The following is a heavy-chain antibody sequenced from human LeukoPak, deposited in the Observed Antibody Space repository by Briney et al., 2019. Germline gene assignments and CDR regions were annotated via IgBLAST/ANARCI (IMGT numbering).Heavy chain of an antibody. CDR3: LFFQAEDGIRDFDPGAFDI. CDR1: GGPISSGGYS. Sequence: SETLSLTCTVSGGPISSGGYSWSWIRQHPGKGLEWMGHIYNNGCTYYTPSVKSRVTILVVTSKNQFSRKLSSVTAADTAVYYCLFFQAEDGIRDFDPGAFDIWGQGTMVTVSS. CDR2: IYNNGCT. J-gene: IGHJ3*02. D-gene: IGHD3-9*01. V-gene: IGHV4-31*03.